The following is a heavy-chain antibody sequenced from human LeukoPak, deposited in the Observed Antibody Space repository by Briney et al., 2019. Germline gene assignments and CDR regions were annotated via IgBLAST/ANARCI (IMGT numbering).Heavy chain of an antibody. CDR3: ATGYNYGFYY. CDR2: INTDGSST. J-gene: IGHJ4*02. V-gene: IGHV3-74*01. Sequence: PGGSLRLSCAASGFTFSSYWMHWVRQAPGKGLVWVSRINTDGSSTSYADSVKGRFTISRDNAKNTLYLQMNSLRAEDTAVYHCATGYNYGFYYWGQGTLVTVSS. D-gene: IGHD5-18*01. CDR1: GFTFSSYW.